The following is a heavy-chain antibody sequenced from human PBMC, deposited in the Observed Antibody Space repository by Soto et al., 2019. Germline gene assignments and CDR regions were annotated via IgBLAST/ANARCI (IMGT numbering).Heavy chain of an antibody. Sequence: PSETLSLTCAVSGGSISSGGYSWSWIRQPPGKGLEWIGCIYPSGTTYYNPSLKSRVTISVDSSKNHFSLKLTSVTAADTAVYYCARAARQVSWFDPWGQGTLVTVSS. CDR2: IYPSGTT. V-gene: IGHV4-30-2*01. J-gene: IGHJ5*02. CDR3: ARAARQVSWFDP. CDR1: GGSISSGGYS. D-gene: IGHD2-15*01.